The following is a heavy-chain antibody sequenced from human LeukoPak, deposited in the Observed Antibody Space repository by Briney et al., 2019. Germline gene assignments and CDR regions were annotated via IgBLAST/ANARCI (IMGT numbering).Heavy chain of an antibody. Sequence: GESLKISCKGSGYSFTSFWIGWVRQMPGKGLEWMGIIYPGDSDTRYSPSFQGQVTISADKSISTAYLQWSSLKASDTAMYYCARRGIAAAGIGLNYFDCWGQGTLVTVSS. CDR1: GYSFTSFW. CDR3: ARRGIAAAGIGLNYFDC. J-gene: IGHJ4*02. D-gene: IGHD6-13*01. V-gene: IGHV5-51*01. CDR2: IYPGDSDT.